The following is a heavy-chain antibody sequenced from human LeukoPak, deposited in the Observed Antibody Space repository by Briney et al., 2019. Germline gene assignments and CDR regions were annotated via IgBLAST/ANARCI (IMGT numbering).Heavy chain of an antibody. D-gene: IGHD3-10*01. CDR2: IRSKAYGGTT. Sequence: GGSLRLSCTASGFTFGDYAMSWVRQAPGKGLEWVGFIRSKAYGGTTEYAASVKGRFTISRDDSKSIAYLQMNSLKTEDTAVYYCTREYYGSGIIPPFGYWGQGTLVTVSS. CDR1: GFTFGDYA. CDR3: TREYYGSGIIPPFGY. V-gene: IGHV3-49*04. J-gene: IGHJ4*02.